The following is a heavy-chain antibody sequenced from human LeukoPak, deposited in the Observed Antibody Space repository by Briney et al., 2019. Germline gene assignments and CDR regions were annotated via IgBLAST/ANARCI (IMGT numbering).Heavy chain of an antibody. CDR1: GYTFTGYY. CDR2: INPNSGGT. D-gene: IGHD4-17*01. J-gene: IGHJ4*02. V-gene: IGHV1-2*02. Sequence: ASVKVSCKASGYTFTGYYMHWVRQAPGQGLEWMGWINPNSGGTNYAQKFQGRVTMTRDTSISTAYVELSRLRSDDTAVYYCARDIDYGGSTPYFDYWGQGTLVTVSS. CDR3: ARDIDYGGSTPYFDY.